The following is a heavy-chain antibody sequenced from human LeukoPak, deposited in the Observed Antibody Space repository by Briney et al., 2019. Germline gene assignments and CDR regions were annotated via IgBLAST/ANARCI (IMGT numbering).Heavy chain of an antibody. CDR2: ISSSGSTK. CDR1: GFTFSDYY. V-gene: IGHV3-11*01. CDR3: ARAYCSSTSCFARYYYYYGMDV. Sequence: GGSLRLSCAASGFTFSDYYMSWIRQAPGKGLEWVSYISSSGSTKYYADSVKGRFTISRDNAKNSLYLQMNSLRAEDTAVYYCARAYCSSTSCFARYYYYYGMDVWGQGTTVTVSS. J-gene: IGHJ6*02. D-gene: IGHD2-2*01.